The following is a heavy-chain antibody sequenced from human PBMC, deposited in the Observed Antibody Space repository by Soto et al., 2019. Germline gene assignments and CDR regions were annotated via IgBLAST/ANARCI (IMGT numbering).Heavy chain of an antibody. D-gene: IGHD4-17*01. V-gene: IGHV3-21*01. CDR3: ARPSFGDYFFDY. J-gene: IGHJ4*02. CDR1: GFIFSTYS. CDR2: ISSGGSGSYE. Sequence: GGSLRLSCTASGFIFSTYSMNWVRQAPGKGLEWVSSISSGGSGSYENYADSVKGRFTISRDNAKNSLYLEMNSLRAEDTAVYYCARPSFGDYFFDYWGQGTLVTVSS.